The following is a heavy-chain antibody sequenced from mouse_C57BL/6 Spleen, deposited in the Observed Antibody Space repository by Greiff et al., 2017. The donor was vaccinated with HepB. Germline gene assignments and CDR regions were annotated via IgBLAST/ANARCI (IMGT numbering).Heavy chain of an antibody. CDR2: IYPGSGST. D-gene: IGHD1-1*01. CDR1: GYTFTSYW. V-gene: IGHV1-55*01. J-gene: IGHJ1*03. Sequence: QVQLQQPGAELVKPGASVKMSCKASGYTFTSYWITWVKQRPGQGLEWIGDIYPGSGSTNYNEKFKSKATLTVDTSSSTAYMQLSSLTSEDSAVYYCARLYYGSSYKGWYFDVWGTGTTVTVSS. CDR3: ARLYYGSSYKGWYFDV.